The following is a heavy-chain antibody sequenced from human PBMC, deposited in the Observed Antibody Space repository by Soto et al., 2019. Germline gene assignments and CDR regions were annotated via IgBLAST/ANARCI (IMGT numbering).Heavy chain of an antibody. Sequence: QVQLVQSGAEVKKPGASVKVSCKASGYTFTSYAMHWVRQAPGQRLEWMGWINAGNGNTKYSQKFQGRVTITRDTSASTAYMELSSLSSEDTAVYYCARGPNPYYFDYWGQGTLVTVSS. J-gene: IGHJ4*02. CDR3: ARGPNPYYFDY. CDR2: INAGNGNT. CDR1: GYTFTSYA. V-gene: IGHV1-3*01.